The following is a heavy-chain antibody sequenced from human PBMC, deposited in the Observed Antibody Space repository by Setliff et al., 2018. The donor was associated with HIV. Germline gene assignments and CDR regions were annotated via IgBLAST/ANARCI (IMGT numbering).Heavy chain of an antibody. D-gene: IGHD3-16*01. J-gene: IGHJ6*03. Sequence: GGSLRLSCAASGFTFSSYAMSWVRQAPGKGLEWVSAISDSGGTTYFADSVKGRFTISRDNSKNTLYLQTNSLRAEDTAVYYCAKGRPPDYDYIWGTFYYYMDVWGKGTTGTAP. CDR2: ISDSGGTT. CDR3: AKGRPPDYDYIWGTFYYYMDV. CDR1: GFTFSSYA. V-gene: IGHV3-23*01.